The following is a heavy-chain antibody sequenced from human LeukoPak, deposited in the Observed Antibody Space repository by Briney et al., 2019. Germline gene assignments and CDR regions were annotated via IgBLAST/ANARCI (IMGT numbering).Heavy chain of an antibody. J-gene: IGHJ4*02. Sequence: ASVKVSCKASGYTFTGYYMHWVRQAPGQGLEWMGWINPNSGGTNYAQKFQGRVTMTRDTSISTAYMELSRLRSDDTAVYYCARDVVTTGGAIDYWGQGTLVTVSS. CDR2: INPNSGGT. CDR1: GYTFTGYY. CDR3: ARDVVTTGGAIDY. V-gene: IGHV1-2*02. D-gene: IGHD4-17*01.